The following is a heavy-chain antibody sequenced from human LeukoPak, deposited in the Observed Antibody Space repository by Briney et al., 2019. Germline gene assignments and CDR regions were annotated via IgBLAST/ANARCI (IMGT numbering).Heavy chain of an antibody. CDR2: IYSGGGT. CDR3: ARVGGVWFDP. Sequence: GGSLRLSCAASGFTFSSNYMSWVRQAPGKGLEWVSVIYSGGGTHYADSVKGRFTISRDISKNTLYLQMNSLRAEDTAVYYCARVGGVWFDPWGQGTLVTVSS. D-gene: IGHD3-16*01. J-gene: IGHJ5*02. CDR1: GFTFSSNY. V-gene: IGHV3-66*02.